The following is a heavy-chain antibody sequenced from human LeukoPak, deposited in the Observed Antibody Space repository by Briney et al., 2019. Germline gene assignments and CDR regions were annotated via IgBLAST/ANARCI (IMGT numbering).Heavy chain of an antibody. CDR3: ARGNNQEGYYDIFTGYYNPGYFFDY. J-gene: IGHJ4*02. CDR1: GFTFSSNS. Sequence: GGSLRLSCAASGFTFSSNSMNWVRHAPGKGLVWVSYISSSSTTIYYADSVKGRFTISRDNAKNSLYLQMNSLRAEDTALYYWARGNNQEGYYDIFTGYYNPGYFFDYWGQGTLVTVSS. V-gene: IGHV3-48*01. D-gene: IGHD3-9*01. CDR2: ISSSSTTI.